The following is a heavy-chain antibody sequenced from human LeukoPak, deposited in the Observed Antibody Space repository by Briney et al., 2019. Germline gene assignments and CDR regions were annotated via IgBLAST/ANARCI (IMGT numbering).Heavy chain of an antibody. CDR3: ARSYYYDSSGTYAFDI. V-gene: IGHV3-48*03. Sequence: GGSLRLSCAASGFTFSSYEMNWVRQAPGKGLEWVSYISSSGSTIYYADSVKGRITISRDNAKNSLYLQMNSLRAEDTAVYYCARSYYYDSSGTYAFDIWGQGTMVTVSS. CDR1: GFTFSSYE. J-gene: IGHJ3*02. D-gene: IGHD3-22*01. CDR2: ISSSGSTI.